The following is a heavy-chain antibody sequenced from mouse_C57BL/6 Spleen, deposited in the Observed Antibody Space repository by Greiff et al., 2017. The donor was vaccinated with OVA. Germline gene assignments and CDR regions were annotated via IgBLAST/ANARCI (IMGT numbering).Heavy chain of an antibody. V-gene: IGHV1-15*01. CDR2: IDPETGGT. Sequence: VKLMESGAELVRPGASVTLSCKASGYTFTDYEMHWVKQTPVHGLEWIGAIDPETGGTAYNQKFKGKAILTADKSSSTAYMELRSLTSEDSAVYYCTRRGYSNVYWYFDVWGTGTTVTVSS. J-gene: IGHJ1*03. CDR3: TRRGYSNVYWYFDV. CDR1: GYTFTDYE. D-gene: IGHD2-5*01.